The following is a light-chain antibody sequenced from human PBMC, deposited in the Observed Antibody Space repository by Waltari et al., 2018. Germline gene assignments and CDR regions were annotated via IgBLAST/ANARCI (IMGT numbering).Light chain of an antibody. CDR2: GDN. V-gene: IGLV1-44*01. CDR3: AGWDDSLNGPV. Sequence: QSVLTQPPSASGTPGQRVTLSCSGSLSNIESNTVTLYRQLPGTAPNLLIYGDNQRPSGVPDRFSGSKSGTSASLAISGLQSADEADYYCAGWDDSLNGPVFGGGTKLTVL. J-gene: IGLJ3*02. CDR1: LSNIESNT.